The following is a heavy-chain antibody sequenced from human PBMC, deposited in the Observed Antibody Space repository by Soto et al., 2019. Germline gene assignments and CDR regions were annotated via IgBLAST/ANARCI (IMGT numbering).Heavy chain of an antibody. Sequence: QLRLQESGSGLVKPSQTLSLTCAVSGGSISSGNDSWSWIRQPPGKGLEWIGYIFHSGSPYYNPSLKRRVTISVDRSKNQFSLRLSSVTAADTAVYYCVRDLHDYGDWYFDLWGRGTLVTVSS. CDR1: GGSISSGNDS. CDR2: IFHSGSP. CDR3: VRDLHDYGDWYFDL. D-gene: IGHD4-17*01. V-gene: IGHV4-30-2*01. J-gene: IGHJ2*01.